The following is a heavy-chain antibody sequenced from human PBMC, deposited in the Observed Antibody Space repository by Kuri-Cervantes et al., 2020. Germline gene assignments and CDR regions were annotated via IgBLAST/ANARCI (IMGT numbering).Heavy chain of an antibody. J-gene: IGHJ6*03. Sequence: ASVKVSCKALGYTFTSYGISWVRQAPGQGLEWMGWISAYSGDTNYAQNLQGRVTMTTDTSTNTAYMELRGLRSEDTAVYYCARDEYSSSKRRVYYYYMDVWGKGTTVTVSS. V-gene: IGHV1-18*01. CDR3: ARDEYSSSKRRVYYYYMDV. CDR1: GYTFTSYG. D-gene: IGHD6-6*01. CDR2: ISAYSGDT.